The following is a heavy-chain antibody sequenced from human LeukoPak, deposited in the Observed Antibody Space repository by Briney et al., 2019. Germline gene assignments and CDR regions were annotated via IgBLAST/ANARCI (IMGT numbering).Heavy chain of an antibody. J-gene: IGHJ5*02. D-gene: IGHD3-16*01. CDR3: ARDGGGLDP. V-gene: IGHV1-8*01. CDR1: GYTFTSYD. Sequence: GASVKVSCKTSGYTFTSYDLNWVRQATGQGLEWMGWVNPNSGNTGYAQKFQGRVTMTRDMSTSTVYMELSSLRSEDTAVYYCARDGGGLDPWGQGTLVTVSS. CDR2: VNPNSGNT.